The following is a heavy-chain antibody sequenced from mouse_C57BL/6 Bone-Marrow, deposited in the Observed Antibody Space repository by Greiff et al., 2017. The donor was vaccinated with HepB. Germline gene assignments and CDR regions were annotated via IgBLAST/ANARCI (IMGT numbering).Heavy chain of an antibody. D-gene: IGHD2-4*01. CDR1: GYTFTDHT. CDR2: IYPRDGST. J-gene: IGHJ2*01. Sequence: VKLMESDAELVKPGASVKISCKVSGYTFTDHTIHWMKQRPEQGLEWIGYIYPRDGSTKYNEKFKGKATLTADKSSSTAYMQLNSLTSEDSAVYFCASPTFYYDYDVYFDYWGQGTTLTVSS. CDR3: ASPTFYYDYDVYFDY. V-gene: IGHV1-78*01.